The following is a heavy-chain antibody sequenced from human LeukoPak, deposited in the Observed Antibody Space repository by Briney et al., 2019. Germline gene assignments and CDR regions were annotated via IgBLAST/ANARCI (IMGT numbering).Heavy chain of an antibody. D-gene: IGHD1-26*01. V-gene: IGHV3-48*03. CDR2: ISSGSTI. J-gene: IGHJ3*02. CDR3: APKWELLRTDAFDI. Sequence: PGGSLRLSCAASGFTFSSYEMNWVRQAPGKGLEWVSYISSGSTIYYADSVKGRFSISRDSSKNILYLQLNSLRAEDTAVYYCAPKWELLRTDAFDIWGQGTMVTVSS. CDR1: GFTFSSYE.